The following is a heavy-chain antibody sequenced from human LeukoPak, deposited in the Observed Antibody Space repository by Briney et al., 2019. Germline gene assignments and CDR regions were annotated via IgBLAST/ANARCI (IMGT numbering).Heavy chain of an antibody. Sequence: SETLSLTCTVSGDSISSYYWNWIRQPPGKGLEWIGYIYYSGSTNYNPSLKSRVTISVGTSKNQFSLKLSSVTAADTAVYYCARARSSGYSFDYWGQGTLVTVSS. CDR3: ARARSSGYSFDY. CDR2: IYYSGST. V-gene: IGHV4-59*01. CDR1: GDSISSYY. D-gene: IGHD3-22*01. J-gene: IGHJ4*02.